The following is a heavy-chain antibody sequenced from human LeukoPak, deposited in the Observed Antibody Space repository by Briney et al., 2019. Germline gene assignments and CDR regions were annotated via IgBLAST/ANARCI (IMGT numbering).Heavy chain of an antibody. Sequence: ASVKVSCKASGYTFTNYYIHWVRQAPGQGLECMGIINPSGGSTSYAQKFQGRVTMTRDMSTSTVYMELSRLRSDDTAVYYCATQGRDCSSGNCFSYYFDYWGQGTLVTVSS. V-gene: IGHV1-46*01. CDR1: GYTFTNYY. CDR2: INPSGGST. D-gene: IGHD2-15*01. CDR3: ATQGRDCSSGNCFSYYFDY. J-gene: IGHJ4*02.